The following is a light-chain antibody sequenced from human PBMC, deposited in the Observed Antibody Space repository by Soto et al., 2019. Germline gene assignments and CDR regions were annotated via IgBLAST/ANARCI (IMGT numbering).Light chain of an antibody. J-gene: IGKJ3*01. CDR3: QQYGSSPLFT. V-gene: IGKV3-20*01. CDR1: QTVTNDY. CDR2: GAS. Sequence: EIVLTQSPGTLSLSPGERATLSCRASQTVTNDYLAWYQQKPGQAPRLLIFGASSRATGIPDRFGGSGSGTDITLTISSLEPDDFAVYYCQQYGSSPLFTFGPGTKVDFK.